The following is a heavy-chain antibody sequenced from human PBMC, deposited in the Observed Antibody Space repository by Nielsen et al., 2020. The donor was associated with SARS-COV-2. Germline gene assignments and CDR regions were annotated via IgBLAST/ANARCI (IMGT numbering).Heavy chain of an antibody. V-gene: IGHV3-9*01. CDR2: ISWNSGSI. D-gene: IGHD3-22*01. CDR1: GFTFSSYA. CDR3: ARDYYDSSGYSDYGMDV. J-gene: IGHJ6*02. Sequence: SLKISCAASGFTFSSYAMSWVRQAPGKGLEWVSGISWNSGSIGYADSVKGRFTISRDNAKNSLYLQMNSLRAEDTAVYYCARDYYDSSGYSDYGMDVWGQGTTVTVSS.